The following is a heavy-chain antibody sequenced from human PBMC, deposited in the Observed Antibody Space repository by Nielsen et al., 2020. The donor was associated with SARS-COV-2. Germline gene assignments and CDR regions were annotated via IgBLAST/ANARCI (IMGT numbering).Heavy chain of an antibody. V-gene: IGHV3-30*18. D-gene: IGHD6-19*01. J-gene: IGHJ3*02. CDR3: AKSEQWLVKGDAFDI. CDR1: GFTFSSYG. Sequence: GESLKISCAASGFTFSSYGMHWVRQAPGKGLEWVAVISYDGSNKYYADSVKGRFTISRDNSKNTLYLQMNSLRAEDTAVYYCAKSEQWLVKGDAFDIWGQGTMVTVSS. CDR2: ISYDGSNK.